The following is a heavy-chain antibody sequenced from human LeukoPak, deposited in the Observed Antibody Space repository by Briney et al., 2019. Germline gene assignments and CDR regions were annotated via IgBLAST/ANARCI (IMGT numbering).Heavy chain of an antibody. CDR3: ARDFFSSGWGDDAFDI. D-gene: IGHD6-19*01. Sequence: PSETLSLTCTVSGGSISSSSYYWGWIRQPPGKGLEWIGSIYYSGSTNYNPSLKSRVTISVDTSKNQFSLKLSSVTAADTAVYYCARDFFSSGWGDDAFDIWGQGTMVTVSS. J-gene: IGHJ3*02. CDR1: GGSISSSSYY. CDR2: IYYSGST. V-gene: IGHV4-39*07.